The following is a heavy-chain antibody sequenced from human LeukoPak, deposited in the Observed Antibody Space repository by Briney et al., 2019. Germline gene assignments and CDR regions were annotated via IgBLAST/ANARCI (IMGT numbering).Heavy chain of an antibody. V-gene: IGHV3-33*01. D-gene: IGHD4-17*01. J-gene: IGHJ4*02. CDR2: TWFDGSNN. Sequence: PGGSLRLSCAASGFTFSDYAMHWGRQAPGKGLEWVALTWFDGSNNHYADSVKGRFSISRDNSKNTLYLQMNSLRAEDTAVYYCARDSVMTTMTADPDYWGQGTLVTVSS. CDR1: GFTFSDYA. CDR3: ARDSVMTTMTADPDY.